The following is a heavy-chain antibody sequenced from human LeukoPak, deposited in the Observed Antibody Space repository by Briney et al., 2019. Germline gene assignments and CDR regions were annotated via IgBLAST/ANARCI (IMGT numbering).Heavy chain of an antibody. CDR2: INPNSGGT. Sequence: GASVKVSCKASGYTFTGYYMHWVRQAPGQGLEWMGWINPNSGGTNYAQKFQGRVTMTRDTSISTAYMELSRLRSDDTAVYYCARVIWFGESDFDYWGQRTLVTVSS. V-gene: IGHV1-2*02. CDR1: GYTFTGYY. J-gene: IGHJ4*02. CDR3: ARVIWFGESDFDY. D-gene: IGHD3-10*01.